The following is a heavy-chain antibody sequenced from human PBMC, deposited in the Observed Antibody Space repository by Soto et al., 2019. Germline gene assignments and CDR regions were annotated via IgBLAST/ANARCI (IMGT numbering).Heavy chain of an antibody. CDR2: IYHSGST. CDR1: GGSISSGGYS. CDR3: ARDVAYNRQDY. Sequence: SETLSLTCAVSGGSISSGGYSWSWIRQPPGKGLEWIGYIYHSGSTYYNPSLKGRFTISRDNAKNSLFLQMNSLRADDTAVYYCARDVAYNRQDYWGLGTLVTV. V-gene: IGHV4-30-2*01. J-gene: IGHJ4*02. D-gene: IGHD1-20*01.